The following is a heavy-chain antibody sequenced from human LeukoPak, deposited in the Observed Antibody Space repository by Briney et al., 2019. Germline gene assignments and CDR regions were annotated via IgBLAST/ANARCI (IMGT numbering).Heavy chain of an antibody. J-gene: IGHJ5*02. D-gene: IGHD3-3*01. V-gene: IGHV1-46*01. CDR1: GYTFTSYD. Sequence: GASVKVSCKASGYTFTSYDINWVRQATGQGLEWMGIINPSGGSTSYAQKFQGRVTMTRDMSTSTVYMELSSLRSEDTAVYYCARGTTGGSITIFGVVMAWFDPWGQGTLVTVSS. CDR2: INPSGGST. CDR3: ARGTTGGSITIFGVVMAWFDP.